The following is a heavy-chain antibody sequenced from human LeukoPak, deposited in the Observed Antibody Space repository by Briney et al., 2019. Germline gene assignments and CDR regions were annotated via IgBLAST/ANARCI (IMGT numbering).Heavy chain of an antibody. V-gene: IGHV4-34*01. D-gene: IGHD3-10*01. CDR2: INHSGST. Sequence: PSETLSLTCAVYGGSFSGYYWSWIRQPPGKGLEWIGEINHSGSTNYNPSLKSRVTISVDTSKNQFSLKLSSVTAADTAVYYCARGDYVWFGEYTFQSWGQGTLVTVSS. CDR1: GGSFSGYY. CDR3: ARGDYVWFGEYTFQS. J-gene: IGHJ5*02.